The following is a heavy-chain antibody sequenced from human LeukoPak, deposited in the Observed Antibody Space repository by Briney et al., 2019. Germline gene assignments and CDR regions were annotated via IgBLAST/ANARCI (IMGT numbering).Heavy chain of an antibody. Sequence: GGSLRLSYAASGFIFSDYSMTWLRQAPGKGLEWVSYISLSGSSTYYADSVKGRFTISRDNAKNSLYLQMNSLRVEDTAIYYCARDHPNKRTDYWGQGTLVSVSS. D-gene: IGHD2/OR15-2a*01. CDR1: GFIFSDYS. CDR2: ISLSGSST. CDR3: ARDHPNKRTDY. V-gene: IGHV3-11*04. J-gene: IGHJ4*02.